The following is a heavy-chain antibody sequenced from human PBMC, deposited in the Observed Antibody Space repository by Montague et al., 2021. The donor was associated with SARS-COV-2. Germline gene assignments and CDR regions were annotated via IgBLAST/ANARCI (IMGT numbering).Heavy chain of an antibody. Sequence: SLRLSCAASGFTFNSYAVNWVRQAPGKGLECVSSISVSGAGTYYADSVKGRFTISRDNSTNTRYLQMNSLRAEYTAVYYCAKGGGGYNDAFEIWGQGTRVTVAS. V-gene: IGHV3-23*01. CDR3: AKGGGGYNDAFEI. D-gene: IGHD3-22*01. CDR2: ISVSGAGT. J-gene: IGHJ3*02. CDR1: GFTFNSYA.